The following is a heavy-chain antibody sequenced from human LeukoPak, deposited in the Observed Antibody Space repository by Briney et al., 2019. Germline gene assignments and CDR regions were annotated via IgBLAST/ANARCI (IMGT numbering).Heavy chain of an antibody. CDR1: GFTFSSYS. V-gene: IGHV3-21*01. D-gene: IGHD6-19*01. J-gene: IGHJ4*02. CDR3: ARVGYTSGWYRN. Sequence: GGSLRLSCAASGFTFSSYSMNWVRQAPGKGLEWVSSISSSNSYIYYADSVKGRFTISRDNAKNSLYLQMNSLRAEDTAVYYCARVGYTSGWYRNWGQGTLVTVSS. CDR2: ISSSNSYI.